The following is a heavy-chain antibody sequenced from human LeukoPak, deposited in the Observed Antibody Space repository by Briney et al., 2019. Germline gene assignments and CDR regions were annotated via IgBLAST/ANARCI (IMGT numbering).Heavy chain of an antibody. J-gene: IGHJ3*02. D-gene: IGHD3-22*01. CDR1: GFIFNNYA. Sequence: GGSLRLSCAASGFIFNNYAMHWVRQAPGKGLEWVAVISNDGTKKNYADSVKGRCIISRDNSKNMLYLEMNSLRAEDTAVYYCAKYYYDSSGYYHGDAFDIWGQGTMVTVSS. V-gene: IGHV3-30*04. CDR3: AKYYYDSSGYYHGDAFDI. CDR2: ISNDGTKK.